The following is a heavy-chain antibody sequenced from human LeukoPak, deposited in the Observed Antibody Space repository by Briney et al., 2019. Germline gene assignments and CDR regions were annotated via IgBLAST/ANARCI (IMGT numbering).Heavy chain of an antibody. Sequence: SETLSLTCAVYGGSFRGYYWSWIRQPPGKGLEWIGEINHSGSTNYNPSLKSRVTISVDTSKNQFSLKLSSVTAADTAVYYCARGSGRYCSSTSCSPDYWGQGTLVTVSS. CDR3: ARGSGRYCSSTSCSPDY. J-gene: IGHJ4*02. D-gene: IGHD2-2*01. CDR1: GGSFRGYY. V-gene: IGHV4-34*01. CDR2: INHSGST.